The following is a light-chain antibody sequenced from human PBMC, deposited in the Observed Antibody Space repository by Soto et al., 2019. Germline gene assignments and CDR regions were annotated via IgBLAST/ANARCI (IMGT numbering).Light chain of an antibody. V-gene: IGKV3-20*01. CDR1: QTVRNNY. Sequence: EFLLTQSPGTLSLSPGERATLSCRASQTVRNNYLAWYQQKPGQAPRLLIFGASSRATGIPDRFSGRGSGTEFTLTISSLQSEDFAVYYCQQYNNWPLTFGQGTRLEI. CDR2: GAS. J-gene: IGKJ5*01. CDR3: QQYNNWPLT.